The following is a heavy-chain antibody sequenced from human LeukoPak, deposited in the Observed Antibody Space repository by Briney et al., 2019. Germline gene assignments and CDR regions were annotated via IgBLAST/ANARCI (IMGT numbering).Heavy chain of an antibody. CDR2: IYHSGST. Sequence: SETLSLTCAVYGGSISSCGYSWSWIRQPPGKGLEWIGYIYHSGSTYYNPSLKSRVTISVDRSKNQFSLKLSSVTAADTAVYYCARGVGYCSSTSCYDWFDPWGQGTLVTVSS. V-gene: IGHV4-30-2*01. CDR1: GGSISSCGYS. J-gene: IGHJ5*02. CDR3: ARGVGYCSSTSCYDWFDP. D-gene: IGHD2-2*01.